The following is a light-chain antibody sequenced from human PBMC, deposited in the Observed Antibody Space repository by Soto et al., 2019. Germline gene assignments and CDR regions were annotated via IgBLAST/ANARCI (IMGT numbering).Light chain of an antibody. CDR3: SSKRTTASLV. V-gene: IGLV2-14*01. CDR1: SSDVGAYNY. Sequence: QSVLTQPASVSGCPGQTITSSCTGTSSDVGAYNYVSWYQQHPGKAPKLMIYEVSNRPSGVSDRFSGSKSGNTASLTISGLQAADEADYYCSSKRTTASLVFGTGTKVTVL. J-gene: IGLJ1*01. CDR2: EVS.